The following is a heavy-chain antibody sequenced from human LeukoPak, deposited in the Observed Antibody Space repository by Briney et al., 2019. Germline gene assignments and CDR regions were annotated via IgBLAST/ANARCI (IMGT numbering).Heavy chain of an antibody. Sequence: GSLRLSCAASGFTFSSYSMNWVRQAPGKGLEWVSSISSSSSYIYYADSVKGRFTISRDNAKNSLYLQMNSLRAEDTAVYYCAKDYYDSSSYYYPVNYFDYWGQGTLVTVSS. CDR1: GFTFSSYS. CDR2: ISSSSSYI. D-gene: IGHD3-22*01. V-gene: IGHV3-21*01. J-gene: IGHJ4*02. CDR3: AKDYYDSSSYYYPVNYFDY.